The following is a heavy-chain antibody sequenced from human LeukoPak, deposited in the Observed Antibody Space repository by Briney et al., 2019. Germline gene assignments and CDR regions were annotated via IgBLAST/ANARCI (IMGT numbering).Heavy chain of an antibody. CDR1: GFTFTNYA. CDR3: ARRPRDTSGYYLGAFHD. D-gene: IGHD3-22*01. J-gene: IGHJ3*01. V-gene: IGHV3-23*01. Sequence: GGSLRLSCAASGFTFTNYAMTWVRQAPGKGLEWVSVIGASGADTYYSDSVKSRFTVSRDNSQNTLFLHMSSLRAEDTAVYFCARRPRDTSGYYLGAFHDWGQGTTVTVSS. CDR2: IGASGADT.